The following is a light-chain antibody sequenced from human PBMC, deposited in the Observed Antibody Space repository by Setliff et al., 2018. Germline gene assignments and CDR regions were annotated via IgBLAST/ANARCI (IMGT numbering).Light chain of an antibody. CDR1: SSNIGAGYD. V-gene: IGLV1-40*01. CDR3: QSYDSSPSASDVV. Sequence: QSVLTQPPSVSGAPGQRVTISCTGSSSNIGAGYDVQWYQQLPGTAPKLLMYGNNNRPSGVPDRFSGSKSGTSASLVISGLQAEDEAVYYCQSYDSSPSASDVVFGGGTKVTVL. J-gene: IGLJ2*01. CDR2: GNN.